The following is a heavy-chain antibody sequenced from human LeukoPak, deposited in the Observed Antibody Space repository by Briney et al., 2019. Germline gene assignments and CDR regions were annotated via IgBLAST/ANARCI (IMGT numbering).Heavy chain of an antibody. V-gene: IGHV3-53*01. CDR2: IYSGGST. Sequence: GGSLRLSCAASGFTVSSNYMSWVRQAPGKGLEWVSVIYSGGSTYYADSVKGRFTISRDNSKNTLYLQMNSLRAEDTAVYYCAREVYARHYFDYWGQGTLVTVSS. CDR1: GFTVSSNY. J-gene: IGHJ4*02. CDR3: AREVYARHYFDY. D-gene: IGHD2-8*01.